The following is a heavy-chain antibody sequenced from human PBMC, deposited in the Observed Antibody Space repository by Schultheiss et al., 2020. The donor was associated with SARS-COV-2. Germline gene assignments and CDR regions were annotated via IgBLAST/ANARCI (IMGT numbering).Heavy chain of an antibody. CDR1: GFTFSSYA. Sequence: GGSLRLSCAASGFTFSSYAMSWVRQAPGKGLEWVSAISGSGGSTYYADSRKGRFTISRDNSKNTLHLQMNSLRAEDTAVYYCAKDPFRDPIAYWGQGTLVTVSS. CDR3: AKDPFRDPIAY. CDR2: ISGSGGST. J-gene: IGHJ4*02. V-gene: IGHV3-23*01. D-gene: IGHD6-13*01.